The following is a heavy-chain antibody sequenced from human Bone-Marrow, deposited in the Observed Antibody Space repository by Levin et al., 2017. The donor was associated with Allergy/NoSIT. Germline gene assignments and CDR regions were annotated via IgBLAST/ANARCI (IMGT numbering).Heavy chain of an antibody. CDR2: YYNSGDT. V-gene: IGHV4-30-4*01. D-gene: IGHD4-17*01. J-gene: IGHJ6*02. CDR3: ARNGAHYYGMDV. Sequence: SETLSLTCSVSGASITNPGYHWDWVRQSPGKGLEWIGYYYNSGDTDYNPSLKGRVAISVDTSRNQFSLRLNSVTAADTAVYYCARNGAHYYGMDVWGQGTTVIVSS. CDR1: GASITNPGYH.